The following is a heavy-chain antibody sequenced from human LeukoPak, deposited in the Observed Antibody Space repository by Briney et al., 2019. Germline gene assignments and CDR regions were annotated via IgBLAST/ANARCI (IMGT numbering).Heavy chain of an antibody. Sequence: ASVKVSCKASGYTFTSYDINWVRQATGQGLEWMGWMNPNSGNTGYAQKFQGRVTITRNTSISTAYMELSSLRSEDTAVYYCARGPHYGDYGYYYYYMDVWGKGTTVTVSS. CDR3: ARGPHYGDYGYYYYYMDV. CDR1: GYTFTSYD. J-gene: IGHJ6*03. V-gene: IGHV1-8*03. CDR2: MNPNSGNT. D-gene: IGHD4-17*01.